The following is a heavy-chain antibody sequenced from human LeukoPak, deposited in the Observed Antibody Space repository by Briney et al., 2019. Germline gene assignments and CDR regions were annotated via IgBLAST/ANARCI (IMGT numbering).Heavy chain of an antibody. CDR1: GFTFSSYA. J-gene: IGHJ4*02. Sequence: GGSLRLPCAASGFTFSSYAMSWVRQAPGKGLEWVSAISGSGDDTYYADSVKGRFTISRDNSKSTLYLQMNSLTAEDTAVYYCAKDLGIVVTIVDYWGQGTLVTVSS. V-gene: IGHV3-23*01. D-gene: IGHD5-12*01. CDR2: ISGSGDDT. CDR3: AKDLGIVVTIVDY.